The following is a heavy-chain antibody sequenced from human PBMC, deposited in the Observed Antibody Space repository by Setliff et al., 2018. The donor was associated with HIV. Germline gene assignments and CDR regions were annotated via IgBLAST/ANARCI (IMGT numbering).Heavy chain of an antibody. CDR3: AIVFTIFVVGFIAAPTGNSFAP. V-gene: IGHV4-34*01. J-gene: IGHJ5*02. Sequence: SETLERTCAVEGGEGRGFYGSWIRQEPGKGLEWIGEINHSGKTNYNPSLKSRITLSGDTSENQFALKLASVTAADTAVYYCAIVFTIFVVGFIAAPTGNSFAPWGPFTLVPVSS. CDR2: INHSGKT. D-gene: IGHD3-3*01. CDR1: GGEGRGFY.